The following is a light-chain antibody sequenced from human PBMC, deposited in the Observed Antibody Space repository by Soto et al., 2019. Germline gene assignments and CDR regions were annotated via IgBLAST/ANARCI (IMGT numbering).Light chain of an antibody. J-gene: IGLJ2*01. Sequence: QSVLTQPASVSGSPGQSITISCTGTSSDVGGYNYVSWYQQHPGKAPKLMIYDVSNRPSGVSDRFSGSKSGNTASLTISGLQAEDEADYYCSSYTRSSNHVVFGGGTQLTVL. CDR3: SSYTRSSNHVV. CDR1: SSDVGGYNY. CDR2: DVS. V-gene: IGLV2-14*01.